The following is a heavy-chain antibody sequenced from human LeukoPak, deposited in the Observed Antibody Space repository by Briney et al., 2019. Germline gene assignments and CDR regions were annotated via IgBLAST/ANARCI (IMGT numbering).Heavy chain of an antibody. CDR2: ISYDGSNK. V-gene: IGHV3-30-3*01. D-gene: IGHD2-21*02. CDR1: GFTFSSYA. J-gene: IGHJ4*02. CDR3: ARSEHIVVVTSTPASY. Sequence: GGSLRLSCAASGFTFSSYAMHWVRQAPGRGLEWVAVISYDGSNKYYADSVKGRFTISRDNSKNTVFMEMNSLKPEDTALYYCARSEHIVVVTSTPASYWGQGTLVTVSS.